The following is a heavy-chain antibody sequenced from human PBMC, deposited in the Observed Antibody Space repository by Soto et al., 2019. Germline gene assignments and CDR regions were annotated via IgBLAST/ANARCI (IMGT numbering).Heavy chain of an antibody. D-gene: IGHD1-1*01. Sequence: QVQLQESGPGLVKPAGTLSLTCAVSGDSISSSNWWSWVRQAPGKGLEWIGEIYHSGATTYNPSLKILATISVDPSKIHFSLNLTSVTAAYTAVYFCTRDLGTGTDFWGRGTLVTV. V-gene: IGHV4-4*01. J-gene: IGHJ5*01. CDR3: TRDLGTGTDF. CDR2: IYHSGAT. CDR1: GDSISSSNW.